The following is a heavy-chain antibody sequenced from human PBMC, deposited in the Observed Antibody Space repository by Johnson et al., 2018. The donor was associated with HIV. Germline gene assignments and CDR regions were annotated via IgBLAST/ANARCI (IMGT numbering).Heavy chain of an antibody. V-gene: IGHV3-20*04. CDR2: INWNGGST. CDR1: GFTFDDYG. CDR3: ARGGITMIVVVISPPDAFDI. D-gene: IGHD3-22*01. J-gene: IGHJ3*02. Sequence: VQLVESGGGLVQPGGSLRLSCAASGFTFDDYGMSWVRQAPGKGLEWVSGINWNGGSTGYADSVKGRFTISRDNAKNSLYLQMNSLRAEDTAVYYCARGGITMIVVVISPPDAFDIWGQGTMVTVSS.